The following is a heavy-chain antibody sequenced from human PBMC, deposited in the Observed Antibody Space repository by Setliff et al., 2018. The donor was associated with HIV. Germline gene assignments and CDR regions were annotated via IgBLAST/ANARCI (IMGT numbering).Heavy chain of an antibody. CDR2: IKRKSDGGTT. D-gene: IGHD1-26*01. J-gene: IGHJ4*02. V-gene: IGHV3-15*01. Sequence: PGGSLRLSCAASGFTVSKAWMTWVRQAPGKGLEWVGRIKRKSDGGTTDYAAPVKGRFTISRDDSTDTAYMELRSLRSEDTAVYYCATHRWYSGSYLRDYWGQGTLVTVSS. CDR3: ATHRWYSGSYLRDY. CDR1: GFTVSKAW.